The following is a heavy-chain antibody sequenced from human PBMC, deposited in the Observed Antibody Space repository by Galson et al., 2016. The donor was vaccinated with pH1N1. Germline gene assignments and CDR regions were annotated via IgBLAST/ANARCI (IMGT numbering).Heavy chain of an antibody. V-gene: IGHV1-46*01. CDR2: IDPSDGTT. J-gene: IGHJ4*02. CDR1: GYSVTRYY. CDR3: ASRYYFDY. Sequence: SVKVSCKASGYSVTRYYMHWVRQAPGQGLEWMGIIDPSDGTTTYSQKFQGRISLTRDTSTNSVHMELTTLRPDDSATYFCASRYYFDYWGPGTLVTVSS.